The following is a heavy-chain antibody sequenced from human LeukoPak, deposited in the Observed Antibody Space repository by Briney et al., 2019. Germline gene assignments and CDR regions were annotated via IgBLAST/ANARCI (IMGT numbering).Heavy chain of an antibody. V-gene: IGHV4-59*12. Sequence: PSETLSLTCTVSGGSISSYYWSWIRQPPGKGLEWIGYIYYSGSTNYNPSLKSRVTISVDTSKNQFSLKLSSVTAADTAVYYCARGPRLGYCSSTSCYLFDYWGQGTLVTVSS. D-gene: IGHD2-2*01. CDR2: IYYSGST. CDR1: GGSISSYY. J-gene: IGHJ4*02. CDR3: ARGPRLGYCSSTSCYLFDY.